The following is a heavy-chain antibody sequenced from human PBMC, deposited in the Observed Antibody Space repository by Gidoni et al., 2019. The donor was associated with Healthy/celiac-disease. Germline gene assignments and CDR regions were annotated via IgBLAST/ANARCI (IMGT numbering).Heavy chain of an antibody. J-gene: IGHJ4*02. CDR3: ARDPGRDMVIPSDKFDY. D-gene: IGHD3-22*01. CDR2: ISSSSSYR. Sequence: EVQLVESGGGLVQPGGSLRLSCAASGFTFRRYRMNWFRQAPGKGMEWVSSISSSSSYRYYADSVKGRFTISRDNAKNSLYLQMNSLRAEDTAVYYCARDPGRDMVIPSDKFDYWGQGTLVTVSS. V-gene: IGHV3-21*01. CDR1: GFTFRRYR.